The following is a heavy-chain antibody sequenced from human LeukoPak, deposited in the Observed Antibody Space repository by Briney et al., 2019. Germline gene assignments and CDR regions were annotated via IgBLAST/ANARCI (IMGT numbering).Heavy chain of an antibody. J-gene: IGHJ4*02. D-gene: IGHD2-15*01. Sequence: ASVKVSCKASGGTFSSYAISWVRQAPGQGLEWMGRIIPILGIANYAQKFQGRVTITADKSTGTAYMELSSLRSEDTAVYYCATRYCSGGSCWLDYWGQGTLVTVSS. CDR2: IIPILGIA. V-gene: IGHV1-69*04. CDR1: GGTFSSYA. CDR3: ATRYCSGGSCWLDY.